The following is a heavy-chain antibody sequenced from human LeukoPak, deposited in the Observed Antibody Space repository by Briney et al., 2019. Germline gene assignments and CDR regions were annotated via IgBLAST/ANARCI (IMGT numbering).Heavy chain of an antibody. CDR3: ARDIYGGNSYYTRDY. Sequence: ASVKVSCKASGYTFTGYYMHWVRQAPGQGLEWMGWINPNSGGTNYAQDFQGSVTMTRDTSISTAYMDLSRLTSDDTAVYYCARDIYGGNSYYTRDYWGQGTLVTVSS. CDR2: INPNSGGT. J-gene: IGHJ4*02. CDR1: GYTFTGYY. V-gene: IGHV1-2*02. D-gene: IGHD4-23*01.